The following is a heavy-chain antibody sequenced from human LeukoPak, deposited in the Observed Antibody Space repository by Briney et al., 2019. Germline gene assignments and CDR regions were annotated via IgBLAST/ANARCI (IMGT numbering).Heavy chain of an antibody. D-gene: IGHD6-13*01. CDR3: ASDIRQYSSRSWFDP. CDR1: GFTFRSYT. CDR2: ISGSGGST. V-gene: IGHV3-23*01. Sequence: GGSLRLSCAASGFTFRSYTMNWVRQAPGKGLEWVSAISGSGGSTYYADSVKGRFTISRDNSKNTLYLQMNSLRAEDTAVYYCASDIRQYSSRSWFDPWGQGTLVTVSS. J-gene: IGHJ5*02.